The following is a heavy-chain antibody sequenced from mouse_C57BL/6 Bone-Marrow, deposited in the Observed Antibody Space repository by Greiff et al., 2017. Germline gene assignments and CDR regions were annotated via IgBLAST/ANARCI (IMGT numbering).Heavy chain of an antibody. CDR1: GYTFTSYW. V-gene: IGHV1-7*01. CDR3: ARSGFAY. CDR2: INPSSGYT. J-gene: IGHJ3*01. Sequence: QVQLQQSGAELAKPGASVKLSCKASGYTFTSYWMHWVKQRPGQGLEWIGYINPSSGYTKYNQKFKDKAKLTADKSSSTAYMQLSSLTYEDSAVYYCARSGFAYWGQGTLVTVSA.